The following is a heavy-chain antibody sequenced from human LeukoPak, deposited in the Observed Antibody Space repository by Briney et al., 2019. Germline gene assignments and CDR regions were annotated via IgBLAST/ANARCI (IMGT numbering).Heavy chain of an antibody. CDR2: IKQDGNEK. D-gene: IGHD3-3*01. Sequence: GGSLRLSCAASGFTFSSNWMGWVRQAPGRGLEWVANIKQDGNEKFYVDSVKGRFTISRDNAKNSLYLEMHSLRAEDTAVYYCARITYYDFWSGYSGHDAFDIWGQGTMVTVSS. CDR3: ARITYYDFWSGYSGHDAFDI. V-gene: IGHV3-7*01. CDR1: GFTFSSNW. J-gene: IGHJ3*02.